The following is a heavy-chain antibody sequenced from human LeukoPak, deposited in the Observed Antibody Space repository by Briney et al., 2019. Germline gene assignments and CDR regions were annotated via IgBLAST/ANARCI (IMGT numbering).Heavy chain of an antibody. CDR1: GGSLSDHD. J-gene: IGHJ4*02. CDR2: INHLGAT. CDR3: ARGKGDLSMIVMIVTAVEFYFDS. D-gene: IGHD3-22*01. Sequence: SETLSLTCAVFGGSLSDHDWSWIRQPPGKGLEWIGEINHLGATNYNPSLKSRVTLSLDTSKNQVSLKLNSLTAADTAVYYCARGKGDLSMIVMIVTAVEFYFDSWGPGTLVTVSS. V-gene: IGHV4-34*01.